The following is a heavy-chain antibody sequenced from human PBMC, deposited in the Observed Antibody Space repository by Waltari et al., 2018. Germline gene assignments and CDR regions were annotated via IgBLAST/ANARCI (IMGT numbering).Heavy chain of an antibody. CDR1: EFTFSSYA. Sequence: QVQLVESGGGVVQPGRSLRLSCADSEFTFSSYAMHWVRQAPGKGLEWVVVISYNERNIDYVDSVKGRFAISRDNSKKMLYLQMNSLRAEDTAVYYCAKDYCDRTNCHGMDVWGQGTTVTVSS. V-gene: IGHV3-30*09. D-gene: IGHD3-22*01. J-gene: IGHJ6*02. CDR2: ISYNERNI. CDR3: AKDYCDRTNCHGMDV.